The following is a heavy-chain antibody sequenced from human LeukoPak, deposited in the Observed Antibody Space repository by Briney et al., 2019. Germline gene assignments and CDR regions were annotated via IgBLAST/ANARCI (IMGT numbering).Heavy chain of an antibody. Sequence: GGSLRLSCAASGFTFGSYSMNWVRQAPGTGLEWVSYIDSSSTTIYYADSVKGRFTISRDNAQNSMYLQMNSLRVEDTAVYYCTSWGDTTAEYFQRWGQGTLVTVSS. J-gene: IGHJ1*01. CDR2: IDSSSTTI. CDR1: GFTFGSYS. D-gene: IGHD2-21*02. CDR3: TSWGDTTAEYFQR. V-gene: IGHV3-48*04.